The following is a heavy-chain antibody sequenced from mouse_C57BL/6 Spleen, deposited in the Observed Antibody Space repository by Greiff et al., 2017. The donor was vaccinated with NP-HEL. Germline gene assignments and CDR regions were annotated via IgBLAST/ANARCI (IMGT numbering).Heavy chain of an antibody. CDR1: GYTFTSYT. D-gene: IGHD1-1*01. J-gene: IGHJ4*01. V-gene: IGHV1-4*01. CDR3: ARWASVTTVVPMDY. CDR2: INPSSGYT. Sequence: QVQLKESGAELARPGASVKMSCKASGYTFTSYTMHWVKQRPGQGLEWIGYINPSSGYTKYNQKFKDKATLTADKSSSTAYMQLSSLTSEDSAVYYCARWASVTTVVPMDYWGQGTSVTVSS.